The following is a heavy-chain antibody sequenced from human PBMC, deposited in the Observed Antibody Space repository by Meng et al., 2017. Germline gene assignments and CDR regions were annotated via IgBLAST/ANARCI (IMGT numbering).Heavy chain of an antibody. J-gene: IGHJ4*02. V-gene: IGHV7-4-1*02. D-gene: IGHD1-1*01. CDR1: GYTFRNYA. Sequence: QVQLVQSGSDGKRPGASVKVSCKASGYTFRNYAINWMRQVPGQGLEWMGWINTYSGKATFAQGFTGRFVFSLDAPVTTAHLQISGLKTEDSAVYYCARGVEENGSHYPFDSWGQGTLVTVSS. CDR3: ARGVEENGSHYPFDS. CDR2: INTYSGKA.